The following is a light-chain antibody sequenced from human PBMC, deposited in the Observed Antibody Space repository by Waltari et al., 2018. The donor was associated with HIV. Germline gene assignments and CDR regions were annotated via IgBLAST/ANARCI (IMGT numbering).Light chain of an antibody. CDR3: QSPDSSGTYVG. V-gene: IGLV3-25*03. Sequence: SYDLTPPPSLSGSPGQTARITCPGAALSQQYAYWYQQKPGQAPMLVIYNDSERPSGIPERFSGSSSGKTVTLTISGVQAEDEADYYCQSPDSSGTYVGFGGGTKLTVL. CDR2: NDS. CDR1: ALSQQY. J-gene: IGLJ2*01.